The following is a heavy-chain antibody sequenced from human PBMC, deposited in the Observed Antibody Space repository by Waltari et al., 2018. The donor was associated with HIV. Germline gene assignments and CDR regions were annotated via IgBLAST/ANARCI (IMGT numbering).Heavy chain of an antibody. J-gene: IGHJ4*02. Sequence: QLQLQESGPGLVKPSETLSLTCTVSGGSISSSSYYWGWIRQPPGKGLEWIGSIYYSGSTYYNPALKSRVTISVDTSKNQFSLKLSSVTAADTAVYYCARLYTRGYCSGGSCYSYWGQGTLVTVSS. D-gene: IGHD2-15*01. CDR3: ARLYTRGYCSGGSCYSY. CDR2: IYYSGST. CDR1: GGSISSSSYY. V-gene: IGHV4-39*01.